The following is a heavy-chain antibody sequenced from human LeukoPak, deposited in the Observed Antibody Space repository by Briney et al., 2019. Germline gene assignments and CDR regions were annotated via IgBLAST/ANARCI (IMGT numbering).Heavy chain of an antibody. Sequence: GASVKVSCKASGYTFTGYYMHWVRQAPGQGLEWMGWINPNSGGTNYAQKFQGRVTMTRDTSISTAYMELSSLRSEDTAVYYCARGALSTAMATDYYYYYMDVWGKGTTVTVSS. D-gene: IGHD5-18*01. V-gene: IGHV1-2*02. J-gene: IGHJ6*03. CDR3: ARGALSTAMATDYYYYYMDV. CDR1: GYTFTGYY. CDR2: INPNSGGT.